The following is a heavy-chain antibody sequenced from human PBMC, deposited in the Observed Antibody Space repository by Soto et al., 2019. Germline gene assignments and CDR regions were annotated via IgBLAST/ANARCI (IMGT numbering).Heavy chain of an antibody. D-gene: IGHD2-21*02. CDR3: ARIPRRGYSYGIDY. Sequence: QVQLQESGPGLVKPSQTLSLTCNVSGGSISSGTSYWTWIRQHPGEGLEWIWHIYFTGATYSNPSLRSRLTMSVDTSKNQFSLKLTSVTAADTATYYCARIPRRGYSYGIDYWGQGTLVTVSS. J-gene: IGHJ4*02. CDR2: IYFTGAT. V-gene: IGHV4-31*03. CDR1: GGSISSGTSY.